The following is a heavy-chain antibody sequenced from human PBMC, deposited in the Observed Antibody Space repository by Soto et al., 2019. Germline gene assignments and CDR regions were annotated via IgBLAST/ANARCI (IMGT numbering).Heavy chain of an antibody. V-gene: IGHV3-13*05. CDR1: GFTFRNYD. CDR2: ISAAGDP. Sequence: EVQLVESGGGLVQPGGSLRLSCEASGFTFRNYDMHWVRQGTGKGLEWVSGISAAGDPDYADSVEGRFTISRENAQNSFFLQMNSLRVGDTAVYYCARTDRDFYGRDVWGQGTTVIASS. CDR3: ARTDRDFYGRDV. J-gene: IGHJ6*02.